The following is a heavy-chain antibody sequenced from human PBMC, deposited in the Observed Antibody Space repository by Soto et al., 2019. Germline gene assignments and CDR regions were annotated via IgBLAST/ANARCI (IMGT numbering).Heavy chain of an antibody. Sequence: QVQLQESGPGLVKPSGTLSLTCAVSNGSITSGNWWSWVRQPPGKGLEWIGDIYQTGSTNYNPSLRSRVIISVVKSKNNFSLSLSSVTAADTAVYFCARVWGALAPIAGWFGPWGRGILVTVSS. CDR1: NGSITSGNW. D-gene: IGHD3-16*01. V-gene: IGHV4-4*02. J-gene: IGHJ5*02. CDR2: IYQTGST. CDR3: ARVWGALAPIAGWFGP.